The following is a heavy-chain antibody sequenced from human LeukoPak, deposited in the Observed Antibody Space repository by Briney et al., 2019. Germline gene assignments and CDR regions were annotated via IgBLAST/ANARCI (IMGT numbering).Heavy chain of an antibody. CDR3: ARGSPVAAAGTAYFHH. Sequence: ASVKVSCKASGYTFTDYYMHWVRQAPGQGLEWMGWINPKSGDTKYAQESQGWVTMTRDTSISTAYIELSRSRSDDTAMYYCARGSPVAAAGTAYFHHWGRGTLVTVSS. V-gene: IGHV1-2*04. J-gene: IGHJ1*01. D-gene: IGHD6-13*01. CDR2: INPKSGDT. CDR1: GYTFTDYY.